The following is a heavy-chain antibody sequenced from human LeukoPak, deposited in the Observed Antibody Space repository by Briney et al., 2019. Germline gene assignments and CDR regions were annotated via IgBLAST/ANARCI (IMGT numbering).Heavy chain of an antibody. J-gene: IGHJ4*02. D-gene: IGHD2-2*01. V-gene: IGHV1-18*01. CDR2: ISGYNGNT. CDR1: GYRFTSYG. Sequence: ASVKVSCKASGYRFTSYGISWVRQAPGQGLEWMGWISGYNGNTNYAQKLQGRVIMTTDTSTSTAYMELRSLRSDDTAVYYCAREYCSTTRCYMADYWGQGTLVTVSS. CDR3: AREYCSTTRCYMADY.